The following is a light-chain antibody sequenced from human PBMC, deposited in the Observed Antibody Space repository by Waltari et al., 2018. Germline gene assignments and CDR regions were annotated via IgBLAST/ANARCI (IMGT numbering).Light chain of an antibody. CDR2: AAS. CDR3: QQSYSTPPT. J-gene: IGKJ4*01. V-gene: IGKV1-39*01. CDR1: QSISSY. Sequence: DIQITHSLSYLLAYVGDRATITFRASQSISSYLNWYQQKPGKAPKLLIYAASSLQSGVPSRFSGSGSGTDFTLTISSLQPEDFATYYCQQSYSTPPTFGGGTKVEIK.